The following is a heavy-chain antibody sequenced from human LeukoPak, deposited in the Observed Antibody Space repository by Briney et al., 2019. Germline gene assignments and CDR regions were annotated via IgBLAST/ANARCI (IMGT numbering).Heavy chain of an antibody. V-gene: IGHV1-18*01. CDR2: ISAYNGNT. J-gene: IGHJ3*02. D-gene: IGHD2-15*01. CDR1: GYTFTSYG. CDR3: ARLVCSSSSCWDSAAFDI. Sequence: ASVKVSCKASGYTFTSYGISWVRQAPGQGLEWMGWISAYNGNTNYVQKVQGRVIMTRDTSTSTAYMDVRSLRSDDSAVYYCARLVCSSSSCWDSAAFDIWGQGTMVTVSS.